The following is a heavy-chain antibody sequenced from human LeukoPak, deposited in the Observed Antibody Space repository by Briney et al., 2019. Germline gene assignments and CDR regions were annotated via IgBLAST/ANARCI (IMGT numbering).Heavy chain of an antibody. CDR3: ARGPPPSSYYYDSSGIIWFDP. Sequence: GASVKVSCKASGGTFSSYAISWVRQAPGQGLEWMGGIIPIFGTANYAQKFQGRVTITTDESTSTAYMELSSLRSEDTAVYYCARGPPPSSYYYDSSGIIWFDPWGQGTLVTVSS. CDR2: IIPIFGTA. J-gene: IGHJ5*02. D-gene: IGHD3-22*01. V-gene: IGHV1-69*05. CDR1: GGTFSSYA.